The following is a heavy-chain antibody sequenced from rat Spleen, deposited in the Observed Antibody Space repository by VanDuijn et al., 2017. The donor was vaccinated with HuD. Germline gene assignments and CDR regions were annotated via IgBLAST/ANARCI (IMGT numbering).Heavy chain of an antibody. CDR1: GFTFNNYG. CDR3: TRGSDA. V-gene: IGHV5-29*01. J-gene: IGHJ4*01. Sequence: EVQLVESGGGLVQPGRSLKLSCAASGFTFNNYGMAWVRQAPTKGLEWIAAISYDGVTTYYRDSVRGRFTISSDNAKTTLYLQMDSLRSEDTATYYCTRGSDAWGQGASVTVSS. CDR2: ISYDGVTT.